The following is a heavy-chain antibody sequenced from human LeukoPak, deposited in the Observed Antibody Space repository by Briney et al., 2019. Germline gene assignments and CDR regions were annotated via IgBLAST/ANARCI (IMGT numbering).Heavy chain of an antibody. Sequence: PSETLSVTCTVSGGSISSSSYYWGWIRQPPGKGLEWIGSIYYSGSTYYNPSLKSRVTISVDTSKNQFSLKLSSVTAADTAVYYCARHVSDRDWFDPWGQGTLVTVSS. V-gene: IGHV4-39*01. J-gene: IGHJ5*02. CDR3: ARHVSDRDWFDP. CDR1: GGSISSSSYY. D-gene: IGHD3-10*01. CDR2: IYYSGST.